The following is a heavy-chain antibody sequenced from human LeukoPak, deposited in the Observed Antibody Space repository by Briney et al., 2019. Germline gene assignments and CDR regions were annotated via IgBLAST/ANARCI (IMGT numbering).Heavy chain of an antibody. CDR1: GFTFRNYA. V-gene: IGHV3-23*01. CDR2: MSGSGAGT. J-gene: IGHJ4*02. Sequence: GGSLRLSCAASGFTFRNYAMTGVRQAPGKGLEWVSAMSGSGAGTYYADSVKGRFTISRDNSEKTLYLQMNSLRAEDTAVYYCAKTFYYDSSGFWDDWGQGTLVTVSS. CDR3: AKTFYYDSSGFWDD. D-gene: IGHD3-22*01.